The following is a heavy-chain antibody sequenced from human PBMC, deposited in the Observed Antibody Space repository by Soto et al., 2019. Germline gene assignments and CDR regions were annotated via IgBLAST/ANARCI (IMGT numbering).Heavy chain of an antibody. CDR3: ARGAVLRFLEWFGNERYNWFDP. CDR2: IYYSGST. CDR1: GGSISSYY. V-gene: IGHV4-59*01. D-gene: IGHD3-3*01. Sequence: PSETLSLTCTVSGGSISSYYWSWIRQPPGKGLERIGYIYYSGSTNYNPSLKSRVTISVDTSKNQFSLKLSSVTAADTAVYYCARGAVLRFLEWFGNERYNWFDPWGQGTLVTVSS. J-gene: IGHJ5*02.